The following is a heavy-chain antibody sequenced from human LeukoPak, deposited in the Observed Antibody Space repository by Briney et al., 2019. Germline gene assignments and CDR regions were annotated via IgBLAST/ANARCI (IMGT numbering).Heavy chain of an antibody. D-gene: IGHD2/OR15-2a*01. CDR3: ARDRGADSTGMDV. CDR1: DYTFTSYG. J-gene: IGHJ6*02. V-gene: IGHV1-18*01. CDR2: ISTYNGNT. Sequence: ASVKLSCKASDYTFTSYGFSWERQAPGQGLEWMGWISTYNGNTNYAQKFRGRVTMTTDTSTSTAYMELRSLRSDDTAVYYCARDRGADSTGMDVWGQGTTVTVSS.